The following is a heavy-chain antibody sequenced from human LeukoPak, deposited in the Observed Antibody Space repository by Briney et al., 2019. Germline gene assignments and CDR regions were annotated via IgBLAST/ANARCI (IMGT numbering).Heavy chain of an antibody. CDR2: INPNSGGT. J-gene: IGHJ4*02. D-gene: IGHD3-22*01. CDR3: ARPTHYYDSSGYYFGY. CDR1: GYTFTGYY. Sequence: ASVKVSCKASGYTFTGYYMHWVRQAPGQGLEWMGRINPNSGGTNYAQKFQGRVTMTRDTSISTAYMELSRLRSDDTAVYYCARPTHYYDSSGYYFGYWGQGTLVTVSS. V-gene: IGHV1-2*06.